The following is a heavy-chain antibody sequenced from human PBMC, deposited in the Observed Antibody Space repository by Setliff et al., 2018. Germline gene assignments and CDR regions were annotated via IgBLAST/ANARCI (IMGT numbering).Heavy chain of an antibody. J-gene: IGHJ3*02. Sequence: PGGSLRLSCAASGFTFSTYALSWVRQAPGKGPEWVSTITGNGNSLYYADSVKGRFIVSRDNSKNTVYLQLRSLRADDTAIYYCAKDRKKYYDTSGYPDAFDIWGQGTTVTVSS. CDR1: GFTFSTYA. CDR3: AKDRKKYYDTSGYPDAFDI. V-gene: IGHV3-23*01. D-gene: IGHD3-22*01. CDR2: ITGNGNSL.